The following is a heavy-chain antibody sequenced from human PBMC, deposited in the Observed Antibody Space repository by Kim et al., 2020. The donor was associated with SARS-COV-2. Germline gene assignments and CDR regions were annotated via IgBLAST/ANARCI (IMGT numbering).Heavy chain of an antibody. V-gene: IGHV4-34*01. D-gene: IGHD3-10*01. J-gene: IGHJ4*02. CDR1: GGSFSGYY. CDR3: ARGALWFGELLDYFDY. Sequence: SETLSLTCAVYGGSFSGYYWSWIRQPPGKGLEWIGEINHSGSTNYNPSLKSRVTISVDTSKNQFSLKLSSVTAADTAVYYCARGALWFGELLDYFDYWGQGTLVTVSS. CDR2: INHSGST.